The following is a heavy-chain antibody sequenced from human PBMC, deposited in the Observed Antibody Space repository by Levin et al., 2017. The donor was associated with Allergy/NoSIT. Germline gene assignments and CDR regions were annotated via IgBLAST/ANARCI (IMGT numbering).Heavy chain of an antibody. D-gene: IGHD3-22*01. CDR3: ARDPRNYYDSSAYFDY. CDR2: INPSDGST. V-gene: IGHV1-46*03. CDR1: GYTFTSYY. Sequence: AASVKVSCKASGYTFTSYYMHWVRQAPGQGLEWMGIINPSDGSTSYAQKFQGRVTMTRDTSTSTAYMELSSLRSEDTAVYYCARDPRNYYDSSAYFDYWGQGTLVTVSS. J-gene: IGHJ4*02.